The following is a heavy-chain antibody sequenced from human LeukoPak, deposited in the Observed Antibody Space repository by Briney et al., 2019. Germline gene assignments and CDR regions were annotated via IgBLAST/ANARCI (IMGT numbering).Heavy chain of an antibody. CDR1: GFTFRSYA. CDR3: AKVSLGYCSGGSCYYFDY. CDR2: ISGSGGST. D-gene: IGHD2-15*01. V-gene: IGHV3-23*01. Sequence: GGSLRLSCAASGFTFRSYAMSWVGQAPGKGLELVSAISGSGGSTYYADSVKGRFTISRDNSKNTLYLQMNSLRAEDTAVYYCAKVSLGYCSGGSCYYFDYWGQGTLVTVSS. J-gene: IGHJ4*02.